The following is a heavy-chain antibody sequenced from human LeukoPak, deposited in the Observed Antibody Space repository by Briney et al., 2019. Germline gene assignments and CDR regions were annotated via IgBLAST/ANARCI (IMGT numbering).Heavy chain of an antibody. CDR2: FISSSGSTI. Sequence: GGSLRLSCAASGFTFSSYNMNWVRQAPGKGLEWVSSFISSSGSTIYYADSVKGRFTISRDNAKNSLYLQMNSLRAEDTAVYYCAREPVAGTYFDYWGQGTLVTVSS. CDR1: GFTFSSYN. D-gene: IGHD6-19*01. V-gene: IGHV3-21*04. CDR3: AREPVAGTYFDY. J-gene: IGHJ4*02.